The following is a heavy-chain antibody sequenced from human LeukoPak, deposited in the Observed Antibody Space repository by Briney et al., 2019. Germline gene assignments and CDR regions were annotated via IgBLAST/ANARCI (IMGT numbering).Heavy chain of an antibody. Sequence: SETLSLTCTVSGGSLNNYYWSWIRQAPGKGLEWIGYISDSGSTNYNPSLGSRVTISVDTSKNQFSLKLTSVTAADTALYYCARYDYGDCWFDPWGQGALVTVSS. CDR2: ISDSGST. V-gene: IGHV4-59*01. CDR1: GGSLNNYY. J-gene: IGHJ5*02. D-gene: IGHD4-17*01. CDR3: ARYDYGDCWFDP.